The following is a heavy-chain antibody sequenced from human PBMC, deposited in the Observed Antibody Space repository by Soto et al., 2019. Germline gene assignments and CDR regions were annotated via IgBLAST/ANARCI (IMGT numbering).Heavy chain of an antibody. CDR3: ARDQRGGVVIRSPNWFDP. CDR1: EGTFSSYT. V-gene: IGHV1-69*08. CDR2: IIPILGIA. Sequence: QVQLVQSGAEVKKPGSSVKVSCKASEGTFSSYTISWVRQAPGQGLEWMGRIIPILGIANYAQKFQGRVTITADKSTSTACMELSSLRSEDTAVYYCARDQRGGVVIRSPNWFDPWGQGTLVTVCS. D-gene: IGHD3-3*01. J-gene: IGHJ5*02.